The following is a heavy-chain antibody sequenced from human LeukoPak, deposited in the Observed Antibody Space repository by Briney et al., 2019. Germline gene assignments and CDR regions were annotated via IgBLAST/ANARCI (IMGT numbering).Heavy chain of an antibody. CDR2: IYGDGTT. J-gene: IGHJ4*02. CDR1: GFNVSSNY. CDR3: ARGIIYLDY. Sequence: PGGSLRLSCEASGFNVSSNYMTWVRQGPGKGLEWVSLIYGDGTTDYADSVKGRFHISRHNSKNTLYLQMNSLRAEDTAVYYCARGIIYLDYWGQGTLVTVSS. D-gene: IGHD3-10*01. V-gene: IGHV3-53*04.